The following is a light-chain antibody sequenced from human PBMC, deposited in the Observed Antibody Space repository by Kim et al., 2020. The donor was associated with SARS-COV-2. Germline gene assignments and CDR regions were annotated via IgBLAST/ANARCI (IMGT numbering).Light chain of an antibody. Sequence: LSPGERAPLSCRASQSVSSSLAWYQQKPGQAPRLLIYDASNRATGIPARFSGSGSGTDFTLSISSLEPEDFAVYYCQHRSNWPPYTFGQGTKLEI. CDR1: QSVSSS. V-gene: IGKV3-11*01. J-gene: IGKJ2*01. CDR2: DAS. CDR3: QHRSNWPPYT.